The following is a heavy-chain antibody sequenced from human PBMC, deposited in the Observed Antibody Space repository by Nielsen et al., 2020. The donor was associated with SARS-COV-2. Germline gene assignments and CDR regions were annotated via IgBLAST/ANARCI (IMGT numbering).Heavy chain of an antibody. Sequence: ASVKVSCKASGYTFTGYYMHWVRQAPGQGLEWMGWINPNSGGTNYAQKFQGRVTMTRDTSISTAYMELSRLRSEDTAVYYCASKGDTAMADYYYYGMDVWGQGTTVTVSS. J-gene: IGHJ6*02. D-gene: IGHD5-18*01. CDR1: GYTFTGYY. V-gene: IGHV1-2*02. CDR3: ASKGDTAMADYYYYGMDV. CDR2: INPNSGGT.